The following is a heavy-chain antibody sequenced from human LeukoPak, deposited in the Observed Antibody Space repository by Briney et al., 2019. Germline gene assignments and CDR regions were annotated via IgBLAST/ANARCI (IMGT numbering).Heavy chain of an antibody. CDR2: IFHSGNS. J-gene: IGHJ4*02. Sequence: SETLSLTCAVSSYSISSGSYWGWMRQSPGKGLEWVGSIFHSGNSYYNPSLKGRLTMSMDTSKNQFSLNLTSVTAADPAPYYCARVTYVDDMLYQYFDYWGQGILVTVSS. V-gene: IGHV4-38-2*01. D-gene: IGHD4-17*01. CDR3: ARVTYVDDMLYQYFDY. CDR1: SYSISSGSY.